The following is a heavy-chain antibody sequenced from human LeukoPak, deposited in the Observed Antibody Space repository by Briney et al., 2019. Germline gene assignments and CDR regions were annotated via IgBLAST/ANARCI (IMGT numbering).Heavy chain of an antibody. V-gene: IGHV3-21*01. CDR1: GFTFSSYT. D-gene: IGHD1-26*01. CDR3: ASHEEWELPYYFDY. J-gene: IGHJ4*02. CDR2: ISSSRRSI. Sequence: GGSLRLSCAASGFTFSSYTMNWVRQAPGKGLEWVSSISSSRRSIFYAYSVRGRFTTARDNANNSLFLQMNSLRAEDTAVYYCASHEEWELPYYFDYWGQGTLVTVSS.